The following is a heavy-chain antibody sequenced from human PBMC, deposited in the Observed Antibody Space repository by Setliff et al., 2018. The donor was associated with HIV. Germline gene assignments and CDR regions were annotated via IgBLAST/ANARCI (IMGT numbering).Heavy chain of an antibody. CDR3: ARDAGPHYGSGPPLEY. J-gene: IGHJ4*02. V-gene: IGHV4-4*07. CDR1: GGSISRYY. CDR2: IYPSGNI. Sequence: SETLSLTCTVSGGSISRYYWSWIRQPAGKGLEWIGRIYPSGNINYNPSLKSRLTMSIDTSKNQFSLKLSSVTATDTAVYYCARDAGPHYGSGPPLEYWGQGTPVTVSS. D-gene: IGHD3-10*01.